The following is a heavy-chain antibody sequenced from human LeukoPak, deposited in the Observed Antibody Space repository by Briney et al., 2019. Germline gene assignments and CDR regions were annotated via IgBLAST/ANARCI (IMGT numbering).Heavy chain of an antibody. CDR3: ARGLSGIAAAGTGVGY. CDR2: IYSGGST. V-gene: IGHV3-53*04. D-gene: IGHD6-13*01. J-gene: IGHJ4*02. Sequence: GGSLRLSCAASGFTVSSNYMSWVRQAPGKGLEWVSVIYSGGSTYYADSVKGRFTISRHNSKNTLYLQMNSLRAEDTAVYYCARGLSGIAAAGTGVGYWGQGTLVTVPS. CDR1: GFTVSSNY.